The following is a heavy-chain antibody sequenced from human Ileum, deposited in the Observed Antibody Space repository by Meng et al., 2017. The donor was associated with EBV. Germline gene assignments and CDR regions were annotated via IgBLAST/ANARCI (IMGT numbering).Heavy chain of an antibody. J-gene: IGHJ4*02. CDR2: ITTYNGDT. V-gene: IGHV1-18*01. CDR3: ARTYYGSYGFDY. Sequence: QLWQCGAEVKEPGAAGKVFCKACGYRFTAFGISGVRQAPGQGPEWMGWITTYNGDTKYAQKFQGRVTMTRETSTNTAYMELTSLRSDDTAVYYCARTYYGSYGFDYWGQGTLVTVSS. D-gene: IGHD3-10*01. CDR1: GYRFTAFG.